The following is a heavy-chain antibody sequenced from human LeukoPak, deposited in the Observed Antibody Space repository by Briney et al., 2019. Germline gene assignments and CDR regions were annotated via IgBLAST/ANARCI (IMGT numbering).Heavy chain of an antibody. CDR3: AKPGSYYYDSSGYYYSDY. CDR1: GFTFSSYA. CDR2: ISGSGGST. J-gene: IGHJ4*02. Sequence: GGSLRLSCAASGFTFSSYAMSWVRQAPGKGLEWVSAISGSGGSTYYADSVKGRFTISRDNSKNTLYLQMNSLRAEDTAVYYCAKPGSYYYDSSGYYYSDYWGPGTLVTVSS. D-gene: IGHD3-22*01. V-gene: IGHV3-23*01.